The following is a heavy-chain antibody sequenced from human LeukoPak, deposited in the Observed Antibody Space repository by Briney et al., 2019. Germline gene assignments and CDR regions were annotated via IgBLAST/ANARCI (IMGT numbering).Heavy chain of an antibody. D-gene: IGHD4/OR15-4a*01. Sequence: TGGSLRLSCAASGFTFSIYGMHWVRQAPGKGLEWVAFIRFDGNNKYYADSVKGRFTISRDNSKNTPYLQMNSLRAEDTAVYYCARRAGAYSHPYDYWGQGTLVTVSS. CDR3: ARRAGAYSHPYDY. V-gene: IGHV3-30*02. J-gene: IGHJ4*02. CDR1: GFTFSIYG. CDR2: IRFDGNNK.